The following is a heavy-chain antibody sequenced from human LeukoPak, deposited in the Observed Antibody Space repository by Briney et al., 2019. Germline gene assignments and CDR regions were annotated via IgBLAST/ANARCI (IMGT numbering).Heavy chain of an antibody. CDR3: ARASDFWSGHNWFGP. CDR2: IYYSGST. D-gene: IGHD3-3*01. CDR1: GGSISSGGYY. V-gene: IGHV4-31*03. Sequence: PSETLSLTCTVSGGSISSGGYYWSWIRQHPGKGLEWIGYIYYSGSTYYNPSLKSRVTISVDTSKNQFSLKLSSVTAADTAVYYCARASDFWSGHNWFGPWGQGTLVTVSS. J-gene: IGHJ5*02.